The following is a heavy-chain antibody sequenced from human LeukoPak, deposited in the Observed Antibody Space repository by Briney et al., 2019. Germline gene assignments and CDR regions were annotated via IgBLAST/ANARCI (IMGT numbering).Heavy chain of an antibody. Sequence: GGSLRLSCAASGFTFSSYAMSWVRQAPGKGLEWVSGISGSAGSTFYAESVKGRFTISRDNSKNTLYLQVNSLRAEDTAVYYCAKEEKAAWSSFDYWGQGTLVTVSS. CDR2: ISGSAGST. CDR3: AKEEKAAWSSFDY. V-gene: IGHV3-23*01. CDR1: GFTFSSYA. J-gene: IGHJ4*02.